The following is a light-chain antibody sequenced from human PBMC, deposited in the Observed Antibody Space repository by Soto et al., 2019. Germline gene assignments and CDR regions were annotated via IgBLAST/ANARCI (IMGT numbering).Light chain of an antibody. V-gene: IGLV1-44*01. CDR2: TNN. CDR3: AAWDDSLSGFWV. J-gene: IGLJ3*02. Sequence: QSVLTQPPSASGTPGQRVTISCSGSSSNIGSNTVNWYQQLPGTAPKLLIYTNNQRPSGVPDRFSASKYGTSASLAISGLQSEDEADYYCAAWDDSLSGFWVFGGGTKLTVL. CDR1: SSNIGSNT.